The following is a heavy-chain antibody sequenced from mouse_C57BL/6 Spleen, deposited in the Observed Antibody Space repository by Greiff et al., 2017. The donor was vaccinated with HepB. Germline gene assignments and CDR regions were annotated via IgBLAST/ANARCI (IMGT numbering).Heavy chain of an antibody. CDR1: GFNINNTY. CDR2: IDPANGNT. J-gene: IGHJ3*01. CDR3: ARDDYGGSGY. D-gene: IGHD2-4*01. V-gene: IGHV14-3*01. Sequence: VHVQQSVAELVRPGASVKLSCTASGFNINNTYMHWVKQRPEPGLEWIGRIDPANGNTKYAPKFQGKATITADPSSNTAYLQLSSLTSEDTAIYYCARDDYGGSGYWGQGTLVTVSA.